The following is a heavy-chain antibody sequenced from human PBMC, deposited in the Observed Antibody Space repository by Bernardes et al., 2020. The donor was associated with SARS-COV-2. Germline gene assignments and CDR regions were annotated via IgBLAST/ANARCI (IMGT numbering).Heavy chain of an antibody. CDR1: GFRFSAFW. J-gene: IGHJ4*02. V-gene: IGHV3-7*03. CDR2: ISDNGNEK. Sequence: GESLCLSCVASGFRFSAFWMSWVRQAPGKGPEWVAKISDNGNEKYYADSVKGRFTISRDNAKNSLFRQMNNLRVEDTALYYCTRDNLWGQGSPVSVSS. CDR3: TRDNL.